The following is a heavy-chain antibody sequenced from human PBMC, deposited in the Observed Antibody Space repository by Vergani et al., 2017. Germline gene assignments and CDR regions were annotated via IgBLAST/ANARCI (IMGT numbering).Heavy chain of an antibody. CDR2: MSWNSDSI. J-gene: IGHJ3*02. CDR3: AKTYSSGWYWNAFDI. CDR1: GFTFDDYA. V-gene: IGHV3-9*01. Sequence: EVQLVESGGGLVQPGRSLRLSCAASGFTFDDYAMHWVRQAPGKGLEWVSGMSWNSDSIGYADSVKGRFTISRDNAKNSLYLQMNSLRVEDTALYYCAKTYSSGWYWNAFDIWGQGTMVTVSS. D-gene: IGHD6-19*01.